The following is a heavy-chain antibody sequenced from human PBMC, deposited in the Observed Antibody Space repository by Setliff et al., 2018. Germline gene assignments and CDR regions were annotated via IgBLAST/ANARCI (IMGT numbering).Heavy chain of an antibody. CDR1: GFTFSSYW. J-gene: IGHJ6*02. CDR3: ARGSGYLTSFYYYYYGMDV. V-gene: IGHV3-11*04. Sequence: GGSLRLSCAASGFTFSSYWMSWIRQAPGKGLEWVSYISSSGSTIYYADSVKGGFTISRDNAKNSLYLQMNSLRAEDTAVYYCARGSGYLTSFYYYYYGMDVWGQGTTVTVSS. D-gene: IGHD5-12*01. CDR2: ISSSGSTI.